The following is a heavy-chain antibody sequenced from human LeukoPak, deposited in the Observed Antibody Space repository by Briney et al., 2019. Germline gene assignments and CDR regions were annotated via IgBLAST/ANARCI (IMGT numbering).Heavy chain of an antibody. CDR2: IYYSGST. V-gene: IGHV4-59*08. Sequence: SETLSLTCTVSGGSISNYYWNWIRQSPGKGLEWIGYIYYSGSTNYNPSLKSRVTISVATSKNQFSLELTSVTAADTAVYYCARQGGYSSSPDFWGQGTLVTISS. D-gene: IGHD6-13*01. CDR3: ARQGGYSSSPDF. J-gene: IGHJ4*02. CDR1: GGSISNYY.